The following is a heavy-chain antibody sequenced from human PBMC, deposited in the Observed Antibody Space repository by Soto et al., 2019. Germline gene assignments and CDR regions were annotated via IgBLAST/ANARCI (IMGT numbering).Heavy chain of an antibody. CDR1: GGSISSDDYY. CDR2: ISYSGFT. V-gene: IGHV4-30-4*01. Sequence: PSETLSLTCTVSGGSISSDDYYWSWIRQPPGKGLEWIGYISYSGFTYYNPSLKSRVSMLLDTSKNQFSLAVSSVTAADTAVYYCARLQRDYHWYYGMDVWGQGTTVTVSS. CDR3: ARLQRDYHWYYGMDV. D-gene: IGHD1-1*01. J-gene: IGHJ6*02.